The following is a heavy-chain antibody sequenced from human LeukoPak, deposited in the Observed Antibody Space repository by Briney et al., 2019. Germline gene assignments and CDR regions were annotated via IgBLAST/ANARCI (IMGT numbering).Heavy chain of an antibody. CDR3: ARVRDGYNDAYDI. D-gene: IGHD5-24*01. J-gene: IGHJ3*02. CDR1: GYTFGSDD. Sequence: VASVKVSCKASGYTFGSDDINWVRQATGQGLEWMGWINPNNGNLGYAQKFQGRVTITRNTPISTAYMELSSLKSEDTAVYYCARVRDGYNDAYDIWGQGTMVTVSS. CDR2: INPNNGNL. V-gene: IGHV1-8*03.